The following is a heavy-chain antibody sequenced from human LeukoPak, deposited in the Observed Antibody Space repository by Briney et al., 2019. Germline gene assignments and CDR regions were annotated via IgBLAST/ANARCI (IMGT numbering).Heavy chain of an antibody. CDR2: IYYSGST. D-gene: IGHD3-10*01. CDR3: ARNHGSGRGEWFDP. Sequence: SQTLSLTCTVSGGSISNYWSWIRQPPGKGLEWIGYIYYSGSTKYNPSLKSRVTISVDTSKNQFSLKMSSVTAADTAVYYCARNHGSGRGEWFDPWGQGTLVTVSS. CDR1: GGSISNY. J-gene: IGHJ5*02. V-gene: IGHV4-59*01.